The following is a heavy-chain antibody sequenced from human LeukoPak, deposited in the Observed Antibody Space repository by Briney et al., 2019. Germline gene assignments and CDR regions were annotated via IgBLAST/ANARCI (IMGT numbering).Heavy chain of an antibody. Sequence: SETLSLTCTVSGGSISSYYWSWIRQPPGKGLEWIGYIYYSGSTNYNPSLKSRVTISVDTSKNQFSLKLSSVTAADTAVYYCARAQLPLVYYYYMDVWGKGTTVTVSS. CDR1: GGSISSYY. J-gene: IGHJ6*03. CDR3: ARAQLPLVYYYYMDV. CDR2: IYYSGST. D-gene: IGHD6-6*01. V-gene: IGHV4-59*01.